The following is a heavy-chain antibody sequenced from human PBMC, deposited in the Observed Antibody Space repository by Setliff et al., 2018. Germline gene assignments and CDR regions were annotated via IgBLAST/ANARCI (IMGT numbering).Heavy chain of an antibody. J-gene: IGHJ4*02. CDR1: GFAFSNFA. D-gene: IGHD6-13*01. CDR3: TKRRAVAGAVAY. CDR2: ISAVNSGT. V-gene: IGHV3-23*01. Sequence: GGSLRLSCAASGFAFSNFAMGWVRQAPGRGLEWVSIISAVNSGTYYADSVRGRFTISRDNSKNALYLQMNSLRVEDTAVYYCTKRRAVAGAVAYWGRGTMVTVSS.